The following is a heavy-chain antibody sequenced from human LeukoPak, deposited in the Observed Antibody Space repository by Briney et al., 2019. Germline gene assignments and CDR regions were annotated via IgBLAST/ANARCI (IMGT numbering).Heavy chain of an antibody. CDR1: GFTFSTFH. V-gene: IGHV3-48*01. CDR3: ARVSGGIAVAGDDYYCYGMDV. Sequence: GGSLRLSCTASGFTFSTFHMHWVRQAPGKGLEWVSYINYHSQPTYYADSVKGRFTISRDNAKNSLYLQMNSLRAEDTAVCYCARVSGGIAVAGDDYYCYGMDVWGQGTTVTISS. D-gene: IGHD6-19*01. J-gene: IGHJ6*02. CDR2: INYHSQPT.